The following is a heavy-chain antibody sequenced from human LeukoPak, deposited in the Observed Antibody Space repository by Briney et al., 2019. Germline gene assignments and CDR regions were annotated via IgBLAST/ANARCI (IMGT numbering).Heavy chain of an antibody. CDR3: ARVLGGAGDYFDY. Sequence: GGSLRLSCAASGFTFSNYWMSWVRQAPGKGLEWVGNIKQDGSEIYYVGSVKGRFTISRDNAKNSLYLQMNSLRAEDTAVYYCARVLGGAGDYFDYWGQGTLVTVSS. CDR2: IKQDGSEI. V-gene: IGHV3-7*01. D-gene: IGHD3-16*01. CDR1: GFTFSNYW. J-gene: IGHJ4*02.